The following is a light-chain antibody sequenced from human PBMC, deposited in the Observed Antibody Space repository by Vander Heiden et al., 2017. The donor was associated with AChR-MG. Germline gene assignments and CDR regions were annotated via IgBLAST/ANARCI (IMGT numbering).Light chain of an antibody. Sequence: EIVMTQSPATLSVSPGERATLSCRASQSVTSNLAWYQPKPGQAPRLLIYGASTRATGIPARFSGSGSGTEFILTISSLQSEDFAVYYCQQYNNWWTFGQGTKVEIK. CDR2: GAS. CDR1: QSVTSN. V-gene: IGKV3-15*01. CDR3: QQYNNWWT. J-gene: IGKJ1*01.